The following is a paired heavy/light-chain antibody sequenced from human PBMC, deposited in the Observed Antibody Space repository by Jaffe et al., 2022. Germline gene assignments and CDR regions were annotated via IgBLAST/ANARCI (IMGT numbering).Light chain of an antibody. CDR1: SDINVGSYN. CDR2: YYSDSDK. V-gene: IGLV5-37*01. J-gene: IGLJ2*01. Sequence: QPVLTQPPSSSASPGESARLTCTLPSDINVGSYNIYWYQQKPGSPPRYLLYYYSDSDKGQGSGVPSRFSGSKDASANTGILLISGLQSEDEADYYCMIWPSNAVVFGGGTKLTVL. CDR3: MIWPSNAVV.
Heavy chain of an antibody. CDR2: IRSKANSYAT. J-gene: IGHJ4*02. CDR1: GFTFSGSA. CDR3: TRRAAAGVFDY. D-gene: IGHD6-13*01. Sequence: EVQLVESGGGLVQPGGSLKLSCAASGFTFSGSAMHWVRQASGKGLEWVGRIRSKANSYATAYAASVKGRFTISRDDSKNTAYLQMNSLKTEDTAVYYCTRRAAAGVFDYWGQGTLVTVSS. V-gene: IGHV3-73*02.